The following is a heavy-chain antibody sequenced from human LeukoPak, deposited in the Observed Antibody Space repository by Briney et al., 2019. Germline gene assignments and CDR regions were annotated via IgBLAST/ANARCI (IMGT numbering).Heavy chain of an antibody. Sequence: PGGSLRLSCAASEFTFSSYSMNWVRQAPGKGLQWVSYITGSGSGIHYADSVKGRFTISRDNSKNTLYLQMNSLRAEDTAVYYCAKDLRFGDSPGNRFDYWGQGTLVIVSS. CDR1: EFTFSSYS. CDR2: ITGSGSGI. V-gene: IGHV3-48*04. CDR3: AKDLRFGDSPGNRFDY. J-gene: IGHJ4*02. D-gene: IGHD3-10*01.